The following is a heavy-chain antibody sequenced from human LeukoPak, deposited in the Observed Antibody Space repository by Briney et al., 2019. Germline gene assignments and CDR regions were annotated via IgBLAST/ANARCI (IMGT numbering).Heavy chain of an antibody. J-gene: IGHJ5*02. D-gene: IGHD2-2*01. V-gene: IGHV1-69*01. Sequence: GSSVKVSCKASGGTFSSYAISWVRQAPGQGLEWTGGIIPIFGTANYAQKFQGRVTITADESTSTAYMELSSLRSEDTAVYYCARGDVYCSSTSCSEAWFDPWGQGTLVTVSS. CDR1: GGTFSSYA. CDR3: ARGDVYCSSTSCSEAWFDP. CDR2: IIPIFGTA.